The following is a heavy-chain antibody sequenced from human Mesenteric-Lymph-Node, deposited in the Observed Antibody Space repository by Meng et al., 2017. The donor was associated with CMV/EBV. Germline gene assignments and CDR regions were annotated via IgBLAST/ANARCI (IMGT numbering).Heavy chain of an antibody. D-gene: IGHD4-23*01. CDR2: INQDGSEK. CDR1: GFTFSNLW. V-gene: IGHV3-7*01. Sequence: GGSLRLSCAAPGFTFSNLWMTWVRQAPGKGLERVAHINQDGSEKYYVDSVKGRFTISRDNAKSTLYLQMNSLRADDTAVYFCADPPVGFWGQGTLVTVSS. J-gene: IGHJ1*01. CDR3: ADPPVGF.